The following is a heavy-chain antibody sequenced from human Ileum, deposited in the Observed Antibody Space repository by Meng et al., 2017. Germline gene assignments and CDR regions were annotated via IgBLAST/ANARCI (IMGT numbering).Heavy chain of an antibody. Sequence: QVQLQESGPGLVRPSETLSLTCTISGGSVNTGRYYWSWIRQSPLRGLEWLGRTYYRSKWYSEYAVSVKSRISITPDTSKNQFSLQMNSVTPEDTAVYYCASGSGSLDYWGPGTLVTVSS. CDR2: TYYRSKWYS. D-gene: IGHD3-3*01. J-gene: IGHJ4*02. CDR1: GGSVNTGRYY. CDR3: ASGSGSLDY. V-gene: IGHV6-1*01.